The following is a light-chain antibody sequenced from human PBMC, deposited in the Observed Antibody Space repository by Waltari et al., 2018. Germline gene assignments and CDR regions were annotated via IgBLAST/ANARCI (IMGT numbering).Light chain of an antibody. CDR1: QSIDTY. CDR3: QQGYSSPWT. CDR2: AAS. J-gene: IGKJ1*01. V-gene: IGKV1-39*01. Sequence: DILMTQSPSSLSASVGDRVTITYRASQSIDTYLNWYQHKPGEAPKLLICAASSLQTWVPSRFSGTGSGTDFALTISSLHPEDFATYFCQQGYSSPWTFGQGTKVEIK.